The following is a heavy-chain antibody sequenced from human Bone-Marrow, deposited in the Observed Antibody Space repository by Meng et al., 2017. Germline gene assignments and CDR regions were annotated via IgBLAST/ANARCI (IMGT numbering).Heavy chain of an antibody. Sequence: SETLSLTCAVYGGSFSGYYWSWIRQPPGKGLEWIGEINHSGSTSYNPSLKSRVTISVDTSKNQFSLKLSSVTAADTAVYYCARFRGSGSYYSHIDYWGQGTLVTVSS. V-gene: IGHV4-34*01. CDR3: ARFRGSGSYYSHIDY. D-gene: IGHD3-10*01. CDR2: INHSGST. J-gene: IGHJ4*02. CDR1: GGSFSGYY.